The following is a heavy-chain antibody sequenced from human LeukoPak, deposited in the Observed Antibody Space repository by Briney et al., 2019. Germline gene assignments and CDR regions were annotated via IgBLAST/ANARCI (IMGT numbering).Heavy chain of an antibody. CDR1: GFTFSDYY. D-gene: IGHD2-15*01. CDR3: ARRIDTNYYYYGMDV. Sequence: KSGGSLRLSCAASGFTFSDYYMSWIRQAPGKGLEWVSYISSSGSTIYYADSVKGRFTFSRDNAKNSLYLQMNSLRAEDTAVYYCARRIDTNYYYYGMDVWGQGTTVTVSS. CDR2: ISSSGSTI. J-gene: IGHJ6*02. V-gene: IGHV3-11*01.